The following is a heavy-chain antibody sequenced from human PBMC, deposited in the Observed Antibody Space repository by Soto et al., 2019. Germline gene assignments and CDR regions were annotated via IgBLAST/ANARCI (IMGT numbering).Heavy chain of an antibody. CDR2: IWYDGSNK. V-gene: IGHV3-33*01. J-gene: IGHJ6*02. CDR3: ARIKKSRGVVIMEGDGMDG. CDR1: GFTFSSYG. Sequence: GGSLRLSCAASGFTFSSYGMHWVRQAPGKGLEWVAVIWYDGSNKYYADSVKGRFTISRDNSKNTLYLQMNSLRAEDTAVYYCARIKKSRGVVIMEGDGMDGWGQGTKVTVAS. D-gene: IGHD3-3*01.